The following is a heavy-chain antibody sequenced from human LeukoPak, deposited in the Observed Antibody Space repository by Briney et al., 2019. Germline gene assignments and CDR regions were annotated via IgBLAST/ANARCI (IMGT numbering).Heavy chain of an antibody. Sequence: SQTLSLTCTVSGGSISSGGYYWSWIRQHPGTGLEWIGYIYYSGSTYYNPSLKSRVTISVDTSKNQFSLKLSSVTAPDTAVYYCAREGSSWQPKNNWFDPWGQGTLVTVSS. CDR1: GGSISSGGYY. V-gene: IGHV4-31*03. CDR3: AREGSSWQPKNNWFDP. CDR2: IYYSGST. J-gene: IGHJ5*02. D-gene: IGHD6-13*01.